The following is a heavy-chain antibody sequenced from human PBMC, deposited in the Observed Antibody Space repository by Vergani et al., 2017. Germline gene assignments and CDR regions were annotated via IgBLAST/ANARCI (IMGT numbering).Heavy chain of an antibody. V-gene: IGHV1-2*02. CDR3: ARQKGGISGYDRNFDY. D-gene: IGHD5-12*01. J-gene: IGHJ4*02. CDR2: VNPNSGGT. CDR1: GYTFTAYY. Sequence: QVQLVQSGAEVGKPGASVKISCKASGYTFTAYYMHWVRQAPGQGLEWMGWVNPNSGGTNYAQKFQGRVTMTRDTSISTAYMELSRLRSDDTAVYYCARQKGGISGYDRNFDYWGQGTLVTVSS.